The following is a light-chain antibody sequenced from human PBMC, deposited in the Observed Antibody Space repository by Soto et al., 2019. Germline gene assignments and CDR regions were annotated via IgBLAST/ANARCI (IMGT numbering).Light chain of an antibody. CDR3: LQHNTYPRT. V-gene: IGKV1-17*01. CDR2: AAS. CDR1: QGIRND. J-gene: IGKJ1*01. Sequence: DIQMTESPSSLSASVGARATITCRASQGIRNDLGWYQQRPGKAPKRLIYAASTLQPGVPSRFRGSGSGTDFTLTISSLKPEDFATYYCLQHNTYPRTFGQGTKVDIK.